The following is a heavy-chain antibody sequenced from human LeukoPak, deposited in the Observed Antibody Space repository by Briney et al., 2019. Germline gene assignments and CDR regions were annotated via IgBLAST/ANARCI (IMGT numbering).Heavy chain of an antibody. Sequence: GASLRLSCAAPGFTFSSYAMSWVRQAPGKGLEWVSAISGSGGRTYYADSVKGRFTISRDNSKNTLYMQMNSLRAEDTAVYYCADCSGGSCYKNDYYYYGMDVWGQGTTVTVSS. D-gene: IGHD2-15*01. CDR1: GFTFSSYA. V-gene: IGHV3-23*01. CDR2: ISGSGGRT. CDR3: ADCSGGSCYKNDYYYYGMDV. J-gene: IGHJ6*02.